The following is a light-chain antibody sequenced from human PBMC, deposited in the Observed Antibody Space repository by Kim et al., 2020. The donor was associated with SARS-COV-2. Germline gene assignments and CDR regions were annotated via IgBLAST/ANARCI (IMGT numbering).Light chain of an antibody. CDR3: QQYNDWRPIT. V-gene: IGKV3-15*01. CDR1: QSVTDK. Sequence: EIVMTQSPATLSVSPGERATLSCRASQSVTDKLAWYQHKPGQAPRLLIYDASARATGVPDRFTGGGSGTEFTLTISSLQSEDSALYYCQQYNDWRPITFGQGTRLEIK. CDR2: DAS. J-gene: IGKJ5*01.